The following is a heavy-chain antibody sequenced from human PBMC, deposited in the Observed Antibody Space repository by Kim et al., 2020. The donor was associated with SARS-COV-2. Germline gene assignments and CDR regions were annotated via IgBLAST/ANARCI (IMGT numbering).Heavy chain of an antibody. V-gene: IGHV3-11*05. CDR2: ISSSIDYT. J-gene: IGHJ4*02. CDR3: ARVSLGSSSWYYFDY. CDR1: GFTFSDYY. Sequence: GGSLRLSCAASGFTFSDYYMSWIRQAPGKGLEWVSYISSSIDYTNYADSLKGRFTISRDNAKNSLYLQMNSLRADDTAVYYCARVSLGSSSWYYFDYWGQGTLVTVSS. D-gene: IGHD6-13*01.